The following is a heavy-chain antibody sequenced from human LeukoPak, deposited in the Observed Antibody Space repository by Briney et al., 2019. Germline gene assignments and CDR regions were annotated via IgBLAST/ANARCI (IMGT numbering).Heavy chain of an antibody. Sequence: PGGSLRLSCAASGFTFSSYAMSWVRQAPGKGLEWVSAISGSGGSTYYADSVKGRFTISGDNSKNTLYLQMNSLRAEDTAVYYCAKDLSDYYDSSGYSEGFDPWGQGTLVTVSP. CDR2: ISGSGGST. J-gene: IGHJ5*02. CDR1: GFTFSSYA. D-gene: IGHD3-22*01. V-gene: IGHV3-23*01. CDR3: AKDLSDYYDSSGYSEGFDP.